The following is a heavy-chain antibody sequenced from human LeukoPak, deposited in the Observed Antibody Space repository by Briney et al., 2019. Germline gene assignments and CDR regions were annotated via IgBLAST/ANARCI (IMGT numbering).Heavy chain of an antibody. Sequence: AASVKVSCKASGYTFTSYGISWVRQAPGQGLEWMGRIIPILGIANYAQKFQGRVTITADKSTSTAYMELSSPRSEDTAVYYCARDSPTRPERNGMDVWGQGTTVTVSS. J-gene: IGHJ6*02. V-gene: IGHV1-69*04. CDR1: GYTFTSYG. D-gene: IGHD2-2*01. CDR2: IIPILGIA. CDR3: ARDSPTRPERNGMDV.